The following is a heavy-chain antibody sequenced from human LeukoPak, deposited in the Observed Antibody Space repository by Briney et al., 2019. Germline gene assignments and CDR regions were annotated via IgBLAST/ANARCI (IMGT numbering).Heavy chain of an antibody. CDR2: ISGSGGST. Sequence: PGGSLRLSCAASGFTFSSYAMSWVRQAPGKGLEWVSAISGSGGSTYYADSVKGRFTISRDNSKNTLYLQMNSLRAEDTAVYYCAKDLYCSGGSCAHGYYYGMDVWGQGTTVTVSS. CDR1: GFTFSSYA. D-gene: IGHD2-15*01. V-gene: IGHV3-23*01. CDR3: AKDLYCSGGSCAHGYYYGMDV. J-gene: IGHJ6*02.